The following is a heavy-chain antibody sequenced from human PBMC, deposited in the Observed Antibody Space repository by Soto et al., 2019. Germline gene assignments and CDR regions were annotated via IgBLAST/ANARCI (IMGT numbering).Heavy chain of an antibody. CDR3: ARVEQLQPYYYGMDV. Sequence: GALRLSCAASGFTFSSYSMNWVRQAPGKGLEWVSSISSSSSYIYYADSVKGRFTISRDNAKNSLYLQMNSLRAEDTAVYYCARVEQLQPYYYGMDVWGQGTTVTVSS. V-gene: IGHV3-21*01. D-gene: IGHD6-6*01. CDR1: GFTFSSYS. J-gene: IGHJ6*02. CDR2: ISSSSSYI.